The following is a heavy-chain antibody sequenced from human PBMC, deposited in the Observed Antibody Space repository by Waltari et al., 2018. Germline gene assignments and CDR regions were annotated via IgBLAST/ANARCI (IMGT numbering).Heavy chain of an antibody. CDR3: ARGSAGYVRVWDL. J-gene: IGHJ5*02. CDR1: GFSLSARW. V-gene: IGHV3-7*03. Sequence: EAQLMESGGGLVQPGGSLRLSCAAPGFSLSARWMTWHRRAPGKGLEWVANIKWDGSAAYYADSLSGRFIISRDNANNSLFLQIIDPRADDTAIYYCARGSAGYVRVWDLWGQGTLVTVSS. D-gene: IGHD2-2*01. CDR2: IKWDGSAA.